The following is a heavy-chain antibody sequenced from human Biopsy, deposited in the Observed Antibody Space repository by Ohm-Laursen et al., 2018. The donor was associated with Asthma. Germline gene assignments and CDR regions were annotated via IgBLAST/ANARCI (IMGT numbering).Heavy chain of an antibody. CDR2: ISVYNGNT. Sequence: SSVKVSCKTSGYTFNSDGITWVRQAPGQGLEWMGWISVYNGNTKVAQKLQDRVTMITDTSTSTAYMELRSLRSDGTAVYFCARAVDYSHYYGIDVWGQGTTVTVS. V-gene: IGHV1-18*01. J-gene: IGHJ6*02. D-gene: IGHD3-10*01. CDR1: GYTFNSDG. CDR3: ARAVDYSHYYGIDV.